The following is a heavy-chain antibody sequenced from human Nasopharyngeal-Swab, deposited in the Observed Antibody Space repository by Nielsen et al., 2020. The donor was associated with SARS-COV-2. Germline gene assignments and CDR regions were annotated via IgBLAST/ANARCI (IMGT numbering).Heavy chain of an antibody. CDR3: ARDLGDSSGYFSFNYYYYGMDV. CDR1: GFTFSSYS. V-gene: IGHV3-21*01. CDR2: ISSSSYI. J-gene: IGHJ6*02. Sequence: GESLKISCAASGFTFSSYSMNWVRQAPGKGLEWVSSISSSSYIYYADSVKGRFTISRDNAKNSLYLQMNSLRAEDTAVYYCARDLGDSSGYFSFNYYYYGMDVWGQGTTVTVSS. D-gene: IGHD3-22*01.